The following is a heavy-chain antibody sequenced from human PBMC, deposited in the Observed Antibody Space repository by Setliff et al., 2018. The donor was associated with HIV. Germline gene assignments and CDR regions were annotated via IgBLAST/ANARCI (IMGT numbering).Heavy chain of an antibody. CDR2: ISYDGINK. V-gene: IGHV3-30*03. J-gene: IGHJ4*02. D-gene: IGHD3-3*01. CDR1: RFSFNSFG. CDR3: ARVRLYNTALDY. Sequence: GGSLRLSCGTSRFSFNSFGMHWVRQAPGKGLEWVAMISYDGINKNYADSVKGRFTLSRDNARNSVYLQMNSLRPEDAAVYYCARVRLYNTALDYWGQGTLVTVSA.